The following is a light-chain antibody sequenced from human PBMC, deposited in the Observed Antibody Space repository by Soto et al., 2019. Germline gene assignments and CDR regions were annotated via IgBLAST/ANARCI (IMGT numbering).Light chain of an antibody. V-gene: IGLV2-14*01. CDR1: SSDVTYYNF. CDR2: EVT. J-gene: IGLJ1*01. CDR3: SSYTTSNTYV. Sequence: QSALPQPASMSGSPGQSITISCTGTSSDVTYYNFVSWYQHHPGKAPRLMIYEVTYRPSGVSDRFSGSKSGNTASLTISGLQPEDEADYYCSSYTTSNTYVFGTGTKVTVL.